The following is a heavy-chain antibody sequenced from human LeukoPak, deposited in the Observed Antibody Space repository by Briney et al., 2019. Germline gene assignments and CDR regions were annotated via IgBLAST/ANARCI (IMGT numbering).Heavy chain of an antibody. CDR2: IVVGSGNT. CDR1: GFTFTSSA. CDR3: ARDSGNIVGATSSDAFDI. Sequence: GTSVKVSCKASGFTFTSSAVQWVRQARGQRLEWIGWIVVGSGNTNYAQKFQERVTITRDMSTSTAYMELSSLRSEDTAVYYCARDSGNIVGATSSDAFDIWGQGTMVTVSS. J-gene: IGHJ3*02. V-gene: IGHV1-58*01. D-gene: IGHD1-26*01.